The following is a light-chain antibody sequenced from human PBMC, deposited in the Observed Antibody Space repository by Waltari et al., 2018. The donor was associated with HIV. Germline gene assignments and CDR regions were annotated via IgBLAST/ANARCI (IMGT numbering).Light chain of an antibody. CDR2: GDS. CDR3: QSYDSSLSGWV. J-gene: IGLJ2*01. Sequence: QSILTHPPSVTQAPGQRLTISCPGRGSNIGADYAPTRYQQLPGTAPKLLIYGDSHRPSGVPDRFSGSKSGTSASLAITGLQAVDEADYYCQSYDSSLSGWVFGGGTKLTVL. CDR1: GSNIGADYA. V-gene: IGLV1-40*01.